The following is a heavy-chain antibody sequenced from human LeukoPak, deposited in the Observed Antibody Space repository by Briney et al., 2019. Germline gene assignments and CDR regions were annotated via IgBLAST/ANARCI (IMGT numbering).Heavy chain of an antibody. J-gene: IGHJ3*02. CDR2: IYYSGST. CDR3: VSSQAVTRAFGI. V-gene: IGHV4-59*01. D-gene: IGHD2-21*02. CDR1: GGSISSYY. Sequence: PSETLSLTCTVSGGSISSYYWSWIRQPPGKGLEWIGYIYYSGSTNYNPSLKSRVTISVDTSKNQFSLKLSSVNAADTAVYYCVSSQAVTRAFGIWGQGTMVTVSS.